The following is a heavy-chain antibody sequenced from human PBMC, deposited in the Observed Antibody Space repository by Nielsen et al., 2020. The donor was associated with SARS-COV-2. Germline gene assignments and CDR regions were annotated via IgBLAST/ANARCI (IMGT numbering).Heavy chain of an antibody. CDR1: GGSISTYY. V-gene: IGHV4-59*12. CDR3: ARCIDTIAAAGPDY. CDR2: IYYSGST. J-gene: IGHJ4*02. D-gene: IGHD6-13*01. Sequence: SETLSLTCTVPGGSISTYYWNWIRQPPGKGLEWIGYIYYSGSTKYNPSLKSRATVSLDTSKNQFSLKLSSVTAADTAVYYCARCIDTIAAAGPDYWGQGTLVTVSS.